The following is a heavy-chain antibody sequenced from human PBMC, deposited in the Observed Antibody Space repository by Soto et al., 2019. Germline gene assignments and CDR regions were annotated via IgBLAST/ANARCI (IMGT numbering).Heavy chain of an antibody. CDR1: GGSISSYY. J-gene: IGHJ6*03. CDR3: ARVAILDCSSTSCYAGMDYYYYYYMDV. V-gene: IGHV4-59*01. D-gene: IGHD2-2*01. Sequence: SETLSLTCTVSGGSISSYYWSWIRQPPGKGLEWIGYIYYSGSTNYNPSLKSRVTISVDTSKNQFSLKLSSVTAADTAVYYCARVAILDCSSTSCYAGMDYYYYYYMDVWGKGTTVTVSS. CDR2: IYYSGST.